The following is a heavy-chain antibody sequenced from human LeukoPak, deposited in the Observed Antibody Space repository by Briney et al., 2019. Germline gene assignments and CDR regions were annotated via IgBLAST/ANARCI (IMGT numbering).Heavy chain of an antibody. CDR1: GGSFSGYY. CDR3: ARETYYDILTGYRPGAFDI. V-gene: IGHV4-34*01. J-gene: IGHJ3*02. D-gene: IGHD3-9*01. CDR2: INHSGST. Sequence: SETLSLTCAGYGGSFSGYYWSWIRQPPGKGLEWIGEINHSGSTNYNPSLKGRVTISVDTSKNQFSLKLSSVTAADTAVYYCARETYYDILTGYRPGAFDIWGQGTMVTVSS.